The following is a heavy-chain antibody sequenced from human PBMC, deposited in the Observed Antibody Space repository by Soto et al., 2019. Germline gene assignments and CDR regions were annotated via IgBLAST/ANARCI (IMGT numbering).Heavy chain of an antibody. D-gene: IGHD3-10*01. CDR3: ARDGKLLWFGELFYYYSGMDV. CDR1: GGSISSYY. V-gene: IGHV4-4*07. Sequence: SETLSLTCTVSGGSISSYYWSWIRQPAGKGLEWIGRIYTSGSTNYNPSLKSRVTMSVDTSKNQFSLKLSSVTAADTAVYYCARDGKLLWFGELFYYYSGMDVWGQGTTVTVSS. CDR2: IYTSGST. J-gene: IGHJ6*02.